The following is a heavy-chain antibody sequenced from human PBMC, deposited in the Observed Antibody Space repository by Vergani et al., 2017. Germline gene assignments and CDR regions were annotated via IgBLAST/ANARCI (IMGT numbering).Heavy chain of an antibody. V-gene: IGHV2-26*01. Sequence: QVTLKESGPVLVKPTETLTLTCTVSGFLLSNARMGVSWIRQPPGKALEWLAHIFSNDEISYSTSLKSRLTISKDTSKSQVVLTMTNMDPVDTATYYCARYYYGSGSYFPYYFDYWGQGTLVTVSS. CDR3: ARYYYGSGSYFPYYFDY. CDR1: GFLLSNARMG. CDR2: IFSNDEI. D-gene: IGHD3-10*01. J-gene: IGHJ4*02.